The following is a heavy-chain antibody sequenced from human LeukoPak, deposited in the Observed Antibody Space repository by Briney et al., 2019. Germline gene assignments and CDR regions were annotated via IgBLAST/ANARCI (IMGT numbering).Heavy chain of an antibody. V-gene: IGHV3-9*03. CDR1: GFTFDDYA. CDR2: ISWNSGSI. Sequence: PGRSLRLSFAASGFTFDDYAMHWVRQAPGKGLEWVSGISWNSGSIGYADSVKGRFTISRDNAKNSLYLQMNSLRAEDMALYYCAKGHRGSSWYDNWFDPWGQGTLVTVSS. J-gene: IGHJ5*02. D-gene: IGHD6-13*01. CDR3: AKGHRGSSWYDNWFDP.